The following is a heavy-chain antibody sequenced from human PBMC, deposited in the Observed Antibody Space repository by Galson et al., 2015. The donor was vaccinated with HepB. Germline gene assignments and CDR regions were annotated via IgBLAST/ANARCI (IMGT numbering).Heavy chain of an antibody. CDR1: GFTFSKYV. V-gene: IGHV3-23*01. CDR2: ISGSGDST. Sequence: SLRLSCAVSGFTFSKYVMSWVRQAPGKGQEWVSGISGSGDSTHYADSVKGRFTISSDNPKNTLYLQMSSLRVDDTAVYYCHQIGHWGQGTLVIVSS. CDR3: HQIGH. J-gene: IGHJ4*02.